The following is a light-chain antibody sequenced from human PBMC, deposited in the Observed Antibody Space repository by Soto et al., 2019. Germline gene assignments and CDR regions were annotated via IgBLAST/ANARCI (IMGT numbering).Light chain of an antibody. CDR2: AAS. CDR1: QGISND. CDR3: QNYNSAPRT. J-gene: IGKJ1*01. V-gene: IGKV1-27*01. Sequence: DIQITQYTSSLSASVGDRVTITCLASQGISNDFAGYQQKPGRVPKLLIYAASTLQSGVPSRFSGSGSGTDFTLTISILQPEDVATYYCQNYNSAPRTFGQGTKVEIK.